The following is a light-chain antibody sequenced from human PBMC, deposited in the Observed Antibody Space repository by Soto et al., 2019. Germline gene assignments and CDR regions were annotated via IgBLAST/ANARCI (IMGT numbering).Light chain of an antibody. Sequence: DIHMTHSPSTLSSSVLYIFTITCQASQSISSCLAFYQQKPGKAPKLLIYHASSLESGVPSRFSGGGSGTEFTLTISSLQSDDFATYYCQQYSAYWTFGQGTKVDIK. CDR2: HAS. J-gene: IGKJ1*01. CDR3: QQYSAYWT. CDR1: QSISSC. V-gene: IGKV1-5*01.